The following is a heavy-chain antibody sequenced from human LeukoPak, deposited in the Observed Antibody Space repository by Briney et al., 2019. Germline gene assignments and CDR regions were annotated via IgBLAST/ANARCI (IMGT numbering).Heavy chain of an antibody. D-gene: IGHD2-8*01. J-gene: IGHJ4*02. CDR1: GFTFYNYA. V-gene: IGHV3-23*01. CDR2: ISNSGDNK. CDR3: ARDVTEPVFYDT. Sequence: GGSLRLSCAASGFTFYNYAMAWVRQAPGKGLEWVSSISNSGDNKYYADAVKGRFTISRDNSKNTAYLQMYSLRVEDTARYYCARDVTEPVFYDTWGQGTLASVSS.